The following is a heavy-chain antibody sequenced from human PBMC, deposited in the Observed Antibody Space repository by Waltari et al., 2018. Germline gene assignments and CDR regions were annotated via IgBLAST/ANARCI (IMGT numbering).Heavy chain of an antibody. CDR1: GVSITYAGHY. J-gene: IGHJ6*02. CDR3: VRPRSAYYYYGMDV. D-gene: IGHD3-3*01. CDR2: VYRSGST. Sequence: QVQLQESGPGLVKPSQTLSLTCTVSGVSITYAGHYWTWIRQRPGQGLEWIGYVYRSGSTYYNPSLKSRVTISLDTSRNHFSLTLTSVTAADTALYYCVRPRSAYYYYGMDVWGQGTTVTVSS. V-gene: IGHV4-30-4*08.